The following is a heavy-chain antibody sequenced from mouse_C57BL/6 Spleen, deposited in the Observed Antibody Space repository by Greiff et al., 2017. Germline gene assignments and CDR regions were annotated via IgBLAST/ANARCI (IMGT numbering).Heavy chain of an antibody. Sequence: SGAELARPGASVKMSCKASGYTFTSYTMHWVKQRPGQGLEWIGYINPSSGYTKYNQKFKDKATLTADKSSSTAYMQLSSLTSEDSAVYYCARSADYSNLDYWGQGTTLTVSS. D-gene: IGHD2-5*01. V-gene: IGHV1-4*01. CDR1: GYTFTSYT. CDR3: ARSADYSNLDY. J-gene: IGHJ2*01. CDR2: INPSSGYT.